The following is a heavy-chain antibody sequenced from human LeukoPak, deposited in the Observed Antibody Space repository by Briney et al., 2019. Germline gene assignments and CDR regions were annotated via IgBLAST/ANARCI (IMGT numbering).Heavy chain of an antibody. D-gene: IGHD2-2*01. CDR2: INHSGST. CDR3: ARSRTTVVPAATKRKNYYYYYMDV. Sequence: SETLSLTCAVYGGSFSGYYWSWIRQPPGKGLEWIGEINHSGSTNFNPSLKSRVTISVDTSKNQFSLKLSSVTAADTAVYYCARSRTTVVPAATKRKNYYYYYMDVWGKGTTVTVSS. CDR1: GGSFSGYY. J-gene: IGHJ6*03. V-gene: IGHV4-34*01.